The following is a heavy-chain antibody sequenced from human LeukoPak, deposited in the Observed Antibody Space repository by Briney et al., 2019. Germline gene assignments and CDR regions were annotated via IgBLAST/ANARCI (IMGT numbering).Heavy chain of an antibody. D-gene: IGHD6-13*01. V-gene: IGHV3-23*01. CDR2: MSSSDDGR. J-gene: IGHJ6*03. CDR1: GFSFSSYA. CDR3: TKAPRYHIAAAGSDYYYYMDV. Sequence: PGGSLRLSCATSGFSFSSYAMSWVRQAPGKGLEWVSAMSSSDDGRYYAASVRGRFTISRDTSRSTLYLQMNNLRAEDTAVYYCTKAPRYHIAAAGSDYYYYMDVWGKGTTVTVSS.